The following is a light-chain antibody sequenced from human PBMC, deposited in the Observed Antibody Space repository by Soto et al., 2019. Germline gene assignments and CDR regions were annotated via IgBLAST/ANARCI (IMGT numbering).Light chain of an antibody. Sequence: EIVLTQSPATLSLSPGERVTLSCRASQSVSSYLAWYQQKPGQAPRLLIYDASNRATGIPARFSGSGSGTDFTLTIRSLEPEDFAVYYCQQRSNWLWTFGQGTKVEIK. CDR1: QSVSSY. CDR2: DAS. V-gene: IGKV3-11*01. J-gene: IGKJ1*01. CDR3: QQRSNWLWT.